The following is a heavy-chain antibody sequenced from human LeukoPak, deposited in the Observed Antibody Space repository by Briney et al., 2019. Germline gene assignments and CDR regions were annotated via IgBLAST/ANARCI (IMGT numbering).Heavy chain of an antibody. J-gene: IGHJ4*02. CDR2: ISTNNGDT. Sequence: GASVKVSCKASGYTFTSYGIGWVRQAPGQGLEWMGWISTNNGDTKYGKKFQGRVIMTTDTSTSTAYMELRSLRSDDTAVYYCARAPPERAAAGGGPPFGYWGQGTLVTVSS. CDR1: GYTFTSYG. CDR3: ARAPPERAAAGGGPPFGY. V-gene: IGHV1-18*01. D-gene: IGHD6-13*01.